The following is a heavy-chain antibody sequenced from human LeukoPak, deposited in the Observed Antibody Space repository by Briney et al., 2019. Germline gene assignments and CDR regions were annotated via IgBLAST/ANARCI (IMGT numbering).Heavy chain of an antibody. V-gene: IGHV4-38-2*02. D-gene: IGHD3-22*01. Sequence: SETLSPTCTVSGYSISSGYHWGWIRQPPGKGLEWIGSIYHSGSTYYNPSLKSRVTISVDTSKNQFSLKLSSVTAADTAVYYCARVWRYDSSGYYYGGVDYYFDYWGQGTLVTVSS. CDR3: ARVWRYDSSGYYYGGVDYYFDY. CDR1: GYSISSGYH. J-gene: IGHJ4*02. CDR2: IYHSGST.